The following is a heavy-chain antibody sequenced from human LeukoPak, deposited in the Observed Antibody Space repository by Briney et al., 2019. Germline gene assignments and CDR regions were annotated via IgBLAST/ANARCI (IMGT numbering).Heavy chain of an antibody. CDR1: GGSISSGSYY. J-gene: IGHJ5*02. D-gene: IGHD3-10*02. CDR3: ARVRDSMFP. V-gene: IGHV4-39*07. CDR2: IYYSGST. Sequence: SETLSLTCTVSGGSISSGSYYWGWIRQPPGKGLEWIGSIYYSGSTYYNPSLKSRVTISVDTSKNQFSLKLSSVTAADTAVYYCARVRDSMFPWGQGTLVTVSS.